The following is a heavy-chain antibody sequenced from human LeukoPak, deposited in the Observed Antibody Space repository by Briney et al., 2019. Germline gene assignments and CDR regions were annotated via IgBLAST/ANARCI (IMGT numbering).Heavy chain of an antibody. CDR3: AREVYIYGYDY. CDR1: GYTFTRYY. D-gene: IGHD5-18*01. J-gene: IGHJ4*02. Sequence: ASVKVSCKASGYTFTRYYMHWVRQAPGQGLEWMGIINPSGGSTSYAQKFQGRVTMTRDTSTSTVYMELSSLRSEDTAVYYCAREVYIYGYDYWGQGTLVTVSS. V-gene: IGHV1-46*01. CDR2: INPSGGST.